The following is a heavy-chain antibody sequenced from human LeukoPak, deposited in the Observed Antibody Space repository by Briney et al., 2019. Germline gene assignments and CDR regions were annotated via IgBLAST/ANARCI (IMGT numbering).Heavy chain of an antibody. V-gene: IGHV3-30*02. D-gene: IGHD3-22*01. CDR2: IWYDGSNQ. CDR3: VKGLRQDDY. Sequence: GGSLRLSCAASGFTFSRYGMHWVRQAPGKGLEWVAVIWYDGSNQYFADSVKGRFTISRDNSKNTLWFQMSSLRAEDTAVYYCVKGLRQDDYWGQGTLITVSS. CDR1: GFTFSRYG. J-gene: IGHJ4*02.